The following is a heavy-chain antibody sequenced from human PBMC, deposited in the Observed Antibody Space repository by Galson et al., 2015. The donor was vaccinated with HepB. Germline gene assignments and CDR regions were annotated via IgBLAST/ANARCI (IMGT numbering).Heavy chain of an antibody. CDR1: GDSVSSNSAA. CDR3: AREVGEQWLVRGRGWFDP. V-gene: IGHV6-1*01. J-gene: IGHJ5*02. D-gene: IGHD6-19*01. CDR2: TYYRSKWYN. Sequence: CAISGDSVSSNSAACNWIRQSPSRGLEWLGRTYYRSKWYNDYAVSVKSRITINPDTSKNQFSLQLNSVTPEDTAVYYGAREVGEQWLVRGRGWFDPWGQGTLVTVSS.